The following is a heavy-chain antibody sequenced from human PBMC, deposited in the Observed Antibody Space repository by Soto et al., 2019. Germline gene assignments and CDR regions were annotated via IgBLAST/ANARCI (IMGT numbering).Heavy chain of an antibody. V-gene: IGHV4-39*01. Sequence: SETLSLTCTVSGGSISSSSYYWGWIRQPPGKGLEWIGSIYYSGSTYYNPSLKSRVTISVDRSKNQFSLKLSSVTAADTAVYYCARLSGDEDGSGGYYYYYYYMDVWGKGTTVTVSS. J-gene: IGHJ6*03. CDR3: ARLSGDEDGSGGYYYYYYYMDV. CDR2: IYYSGST. CDR1: GGSISSSSYY. D-gene: IGHD3-10*01.